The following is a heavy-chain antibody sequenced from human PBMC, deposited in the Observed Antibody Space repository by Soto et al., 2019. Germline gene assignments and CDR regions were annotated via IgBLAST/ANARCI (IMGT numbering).Heavy chain of an antibody. D-gene: IGHD3-22*01. Sequence: GASVKVSCKASGGTFSSYATSWVRQAPGQGLEWMGGIIPIFGTANYAQKFQGRVTITADESTSTAYMELSSLRSEDTAVYYCARGHSSGYYHETNWGQGTLVTVSS. V-gene: IGHV1-69*13. CDR1: GGTFSSYA. CDR2: IIPIFGTA. J-gene: IGHJ4*02. CDR3: ARGHSSGYYHETN.